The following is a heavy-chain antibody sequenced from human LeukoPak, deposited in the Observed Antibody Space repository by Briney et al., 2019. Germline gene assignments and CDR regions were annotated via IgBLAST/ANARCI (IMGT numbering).Heavy chain of an antibody. Sequence: GGSLSLSWAASGFKFDDYGMSWVRQVQGKGLEWVSGINWNGGSRGYADSVKGRFTISRDNAKNSVYLQMNSLRSEDTAFYHCARDRCSSTSCYNTPNWFDPWGQGTLVTVSS. V-gene: IGHV3-20*01. CDR1: GFKFDDYG. D-gene: IGHD2-2*02. CDR3: ARDRCSSTSCYNTPNWFDP. CDR2: INWNGGSR. J-gene: IGHJ5*02.